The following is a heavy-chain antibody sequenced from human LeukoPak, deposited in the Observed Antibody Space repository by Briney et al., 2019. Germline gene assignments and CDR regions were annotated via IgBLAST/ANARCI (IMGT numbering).Heavy chain of an antibody. D-gene: IGHD7-27*01. CDR1: GFTFSSYA. CDR2: ISGSGGST. CDR3: ARRNWGSTFDY. Sequence: GGSLRLSCAASGFTFSSYAVNWVRQAPGKGLEWVSAISGSGGSTYYADSVKGRFTISRDNSKNTLYLQMNSLRAEDTAVYYCARRNWGSTFDYWGQGTLGTVSS. J-gene: IGHJ4*02. V-gene: IGHV3-23*01.